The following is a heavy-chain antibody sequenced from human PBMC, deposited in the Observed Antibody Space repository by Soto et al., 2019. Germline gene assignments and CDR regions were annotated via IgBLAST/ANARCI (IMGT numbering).Heavy chain of an antibody. J-gene: IGHJ6*02. CDR1: GFTFSTYA. D-gene: IGHD3-22*01. CDR3: AREGYYSYYYGMDV. V-gene: IGHV3-48*02. Sequence: PGGSLRLSCAASGFTFSTYAMNWVRQAPGKGLEWLSYISSSSNTIYYADSVKGRFTISRDNAKRSVYLQMNSLTDEDTAMYYCAREGYYSYYYGMDVWGQGTTVTVSS. CDR2: ISSSSNTI.